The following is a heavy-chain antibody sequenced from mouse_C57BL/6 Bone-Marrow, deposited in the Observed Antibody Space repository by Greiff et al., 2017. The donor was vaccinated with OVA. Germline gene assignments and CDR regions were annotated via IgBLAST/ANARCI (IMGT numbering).Heavy chain of an antibody. Sequence: VQLVESGAELARPGASVKLSCKASGYTFTSYGISWVKQRTGQGLEWIGEIYPRSGNTYYNEKFKGKATLTADKSSSTAYMELRSLTSEDSAVYFCARYDGYYVGYWGQGTTLTVSS. CDR3: ARYDGYYVGY. D-gene: IGHD2-3*01. CDR1: GYTFTSYG. V-gene: IGHV1-81*01. CDR2: IYPRSGNT. J-gene: IGHJ2*01.